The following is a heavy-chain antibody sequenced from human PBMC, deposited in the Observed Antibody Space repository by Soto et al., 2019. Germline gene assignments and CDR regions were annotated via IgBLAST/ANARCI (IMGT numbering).Heavy chain of an antibody. CDR1: GFTFSSYS. V-gene: IGHV3-48*02. D-gene: IGHD3-3*01. J-gene: IGHJ6*02. Sequence: PGGSLRLSCAASGFTFSSYSMNWVRQAPGKGLEWVSYISSSSSTIYYADSVKGRFTISRDNAKNSLYLQMNSLRDEDTAVYYCARARVTIFGVVHYYYYYGMDVWGQGTTVTVSS. CDR2: ISSSSSTI. CDR3: ARARVTIFGVVHYYYYYGMDV.